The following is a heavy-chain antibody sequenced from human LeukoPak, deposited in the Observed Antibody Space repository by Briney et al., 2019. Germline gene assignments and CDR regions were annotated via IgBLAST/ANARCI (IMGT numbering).Heavy chain of an antibody. CDR2: VIDSVRT. Sequence: TSETLSLTCTVSGASISSHYWSWLRQPPGKRLEWIGYVIDSVRTKDNPSLQSRLTLSADTSKNEFSLRLSSVTAADTAVYYCATIKHGQIFGYFDFWGQGIKVTVSS. J-gene: IGHJ4*02. CDR3: ATIKHGQIFGYFDF. V-gene: IGHV4-59*11. D-gene: IGHD3-16*01. CDR1: GASISSHY.